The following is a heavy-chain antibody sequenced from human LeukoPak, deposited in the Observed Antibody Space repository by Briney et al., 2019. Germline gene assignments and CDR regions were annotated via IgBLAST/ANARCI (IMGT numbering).Heavy chain of an antibody. CDR2: ISSSSSYI. D-gene: IGHD3-9*01. CDR1: GFTFSSYS. Sequence: TGGSLRLSCAASGFTFSSYSMNWVRQAPGKGLEWVSSISSSSSYIYYADSVKGRFTISRDNAKNTLYLQMNSLRAEDTAVYYCAKSYDILTDPIDYWGQGTLVTVSS. V-gene: IGHV3-21*04. J-gene: IGHJ4*02. CDR3: AKSYDILTDPIDY.